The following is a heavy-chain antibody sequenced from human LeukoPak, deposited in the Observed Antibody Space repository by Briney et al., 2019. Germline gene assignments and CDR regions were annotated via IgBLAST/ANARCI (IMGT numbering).Heavy chain of an antibody. Sequence: PSETLSLTCTVSGGSISSGGYYWSWIRQHPGKGLEWIGYIYYSGSTYYNPSLKSRVTISVDTSKNQFSLKLSSVTAADTAVYYCAAYYDFWSGYCGGYWFDPWGQGTLVTVSS. D-gene: IGHD3-3*01. V-gene: IGHV4-31*03. CDR3: AAYYDFWSGYCGGYWFDP. CDR1: GGSISSGGYY. J-gene: IGHJ5*02. CDR2: IYYSGST.